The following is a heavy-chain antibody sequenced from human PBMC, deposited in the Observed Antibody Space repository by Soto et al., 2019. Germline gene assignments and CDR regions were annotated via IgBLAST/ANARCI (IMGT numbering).Heavy chain of an antibody. CDR1: GYTFTNNA. CDR3: ATGRWVQHELGYYLDY. J-gene: IGHJ4*02. CDR2: INAGNGNT. Sequence: ASGKVSCKASGYTFTNNAIHWVRQAPGQRLEWMGWINAGNGNTKYSQSFQGRVTIIRDTSASTAYVELSSLRSEDTALYYCATGRWVQHELGYYLDYWGQGALVTVSS. D-gene: IGHD3-16*01. V-gene: IGHV1-3*01.